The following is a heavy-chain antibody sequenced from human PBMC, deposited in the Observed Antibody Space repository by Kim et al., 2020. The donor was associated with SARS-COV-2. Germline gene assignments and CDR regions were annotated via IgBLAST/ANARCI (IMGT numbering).Heavy chain of an antibody. D-gene: IGHD6-13*01. J-gene: IGHJ4*02. CDR2: IYSGDKT. Sequence: GGSLSLSCAASGFTVSSNYMSWLRQAPGKGLEWLSVIYSGDKTYYVESVKGRLTISRDNSKNTLYLQMSSLRVEDTAVYYCATNLAAAGVVWGQGTLVT. V-gene: IGHV3-66*01. CDR1: GFTVSSNY. CDR3: ATNLAAAGVV.